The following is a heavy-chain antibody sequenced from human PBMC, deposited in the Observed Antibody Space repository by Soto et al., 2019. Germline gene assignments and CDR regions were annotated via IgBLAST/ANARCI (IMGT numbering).Heavy chain of an antibody. Sequence: QVQLQESGPGLVKPSQTLSLTCTVSGGSISSGDYYWSWIRQPPGKVLEWIGYIYDSGSTYYNPSLNSRVTIPVVASTDQFSLELSSATGSDKAVYCCATNSSGYIFSDYWGQGTLVPVSS. CDR3: ATNSSGYIFSDY. CDR1: GGSISSGDYY. CDR2: IYDSGST. V-gene: IGHV4-30-4*01. J-gene: IGHJ4*02. D-gene: IGHD5-18*01.